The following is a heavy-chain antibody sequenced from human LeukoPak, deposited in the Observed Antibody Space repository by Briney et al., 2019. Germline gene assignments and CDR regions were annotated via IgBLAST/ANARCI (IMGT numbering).Heavy chain of an antibody. V-gene: IGHV3-23*01. CDR3: AKDRRNYGTHLDY. CDR1: GFTFSSYT. Sequence: GGSLRLSCAASGFTFSSYTINWVRQAPGKGLEWVSAISGSGFMTYYADSVKGRFTISRDNSKNTLYLQMNSLRAEDTAVYYCAKDRRNYGTHLDYWGQGALVTVSS. J-gene: IGHJ4*02. CDR2: ISGSGFMT. D-gene: IGHD4-17*01.